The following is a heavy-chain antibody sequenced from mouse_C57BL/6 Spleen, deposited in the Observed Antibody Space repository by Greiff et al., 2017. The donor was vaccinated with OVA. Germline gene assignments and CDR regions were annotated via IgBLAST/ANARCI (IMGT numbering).Heavy chain of an antibody. CDR3: ARNSHYDYDVYYAMDY. J-gene: IGHJ4*01. CDR2: INPSTGGT. Sequence: VQLQQSGPELVKPGASVKISCKASGYSFTGYYMNWVKQSPEKSLEWIGEINPSTGGTTYNQKFKAKATLTVDKSSSTAYMQLKSLTSEDSAVYYCARNSHYDYDVYYAMDYWGQGTSVTVSS. D-gene: IGHD2-4*01. V-gene: IGHV1-42*01. CDR1: GYSFTGYY.